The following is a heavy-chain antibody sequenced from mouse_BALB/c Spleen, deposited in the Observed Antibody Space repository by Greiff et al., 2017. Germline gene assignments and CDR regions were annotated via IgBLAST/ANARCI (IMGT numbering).Heavy chain of an antibody. V-gene: IGHV1-61*01. Sequence: VQLQQSGPELVKPGASVKIPCKASGYTFTSYWMNWVKQRPGQGLEWIGMIDPSDSETHYNQMFKDKATLTVDKSSSTAYMQLSSLTSEDSAVYYCAGLTGREEYYFDYWGQGTTLTVSS. D-gene: IGHD4-1*01. CDR3: AGLTGREEYYFDY. CDR2: IDPSDSET. J-gene: IGHJ2*01. CDR1: GYTFTSYW.